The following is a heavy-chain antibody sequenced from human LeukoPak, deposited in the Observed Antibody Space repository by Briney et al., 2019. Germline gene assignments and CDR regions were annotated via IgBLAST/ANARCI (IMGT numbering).Heavy chain of an antibody. V-gene: IGHV1-69*01. CDR2: IIPIFGTA. CDR1: GGTFSSYA. J-gene: IGHJ3*02. Sequence: SVKVSCKSSGGTFSSYAISWVRQAPGQGLEWMGGIIPIFGTANYAQKFQGRVTITADASTSPAYLELSSVRSEDTAVYYCAREESYYAFDIWGQGTMVTVSS. CDR3: AREESYYAFDI. D-gene: IGHD1-26*01.